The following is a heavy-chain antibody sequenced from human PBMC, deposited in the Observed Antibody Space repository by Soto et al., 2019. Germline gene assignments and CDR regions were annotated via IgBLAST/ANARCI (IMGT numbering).Heavy chain of an antibody. J-gene: IGHJ6*02. CDR1: GFTFSSYG. CDR2: IWYDGSNK. CDR3: ARDRVGAEGMDV. D-gene: IGHD1-26*01. Sequence: QVQLVESGGGVVQPGRSLRLSCAASGFTFSSYGMHWVRQAPGKGLEWVAVIWYDGSNKYYADSVKGRFTISRDNSKNTMYLQMNSLRAEDTAVYYCARDRVGAEGMDVWGQGTTVTVSS. V-gene: IGHV3-33*01.